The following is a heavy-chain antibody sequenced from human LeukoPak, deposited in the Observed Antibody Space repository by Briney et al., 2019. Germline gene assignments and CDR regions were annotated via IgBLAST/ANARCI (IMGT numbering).Heavy chain of an antibody. CDR2: IKSKSAGGKT. CDR3: TAEYDSSGYYPWFFDL. Sequence: PGGSLRLSCAASGFTFSNAWMSWVRQAPGKGLEWVGRIKSKSAGGKTDYAAPMKGRFTISRDDSKNTLYLQMNSLKTEDTAVYYCTAEYDSSGYYPWFFDLRGRGTLVTASS. D-gene: IGHD3-22*01. CDR1: GFTFSNAW. V-gene: IGHV3-15*01. J-gene: IGHJ2*01.